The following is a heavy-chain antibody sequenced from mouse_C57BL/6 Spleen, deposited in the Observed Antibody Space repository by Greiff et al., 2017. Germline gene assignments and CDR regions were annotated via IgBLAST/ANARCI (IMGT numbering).Heavy chain of an antibody. V-gene: IGHV1-80*01. D-gene: IGHD2-4*01. CDR3: ARGYDYEDYFDY. J-gene: IGHJ2*01. Sequence: VKVVESGAELVKPGASVKISCKASGYAFSSYWMNWVKQRPGKGLEWIGQIYPGDGDTNYNGKFKGKATLTADKSSSTAYMQLSSLTSEDSAVYFCARGYDYEDYFDYWGQGTTLTVSS. CDR2: IYPGDGDT. CDR1: GYAFSSYW.